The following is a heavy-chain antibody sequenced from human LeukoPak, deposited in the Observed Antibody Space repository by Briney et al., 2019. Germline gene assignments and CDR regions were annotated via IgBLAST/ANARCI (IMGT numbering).Heavy chain of an antibody. D-gene: IGHD1-1*01. Sequence: GGSLRLSCAASGFTFGDYWMNWVRQAPGKGLEWVANIKEDGSEKYYVDSVRGRFTISRDNAKNSLYLQMNSLRAEDSAVYYCARYHWNDVAYWGQGTLVTVSS. CDR2: IKEDGSEK. CDR3: ARYHWNDVAY. CDR1: GFTFGDYW. V-gene: IGHV3-7*01. J-gene: IGHJ4*02.